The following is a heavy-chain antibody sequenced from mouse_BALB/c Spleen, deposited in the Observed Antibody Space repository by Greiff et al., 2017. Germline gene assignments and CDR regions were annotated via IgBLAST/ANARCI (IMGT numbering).Heavy chain of an antibody. J-gene: IGHJ3*01. D-gene: IGHD2-2*01. CDR2: IDTANGNT. CDR1: GFTIKDSD. Sequence: VQLMESGAGLVQPGASVKLSCTASGFTIKDSDMHWVKQRPEQGLEWIGRIDTANGNTKYDAKFQGKATITADTSSNTAYLQLSSLTTEDTAVYYGAPYGYEAYWGQGTLVTVSA. V-gene: IGHV14-3*02. CDR3: APYGYEAY.